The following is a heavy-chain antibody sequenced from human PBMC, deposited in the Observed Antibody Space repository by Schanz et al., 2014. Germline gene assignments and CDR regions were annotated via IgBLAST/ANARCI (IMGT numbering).Heavy chain of an antibody. Sequence: EVQLVESGGGLVQPGGSLRLSCAASGFTVSKNYMSWVRQAPGKGLEWVSIIYTDGSTYYADSVRGRFTISRDNAKNSLYLQMNSLRVDDTAVYYCASSRTRYCSSTSCVPGAFDFWGQGTLVTVSS. CDR1: GFTVSKNY. J-gene: IGHJ3*01. V-gene: IGHV3-66*01. CDR2: IYTDGST. CDR3: ASSRTRYCSSTSCVPGAFDF. D-gene: IGHD2-2*01.